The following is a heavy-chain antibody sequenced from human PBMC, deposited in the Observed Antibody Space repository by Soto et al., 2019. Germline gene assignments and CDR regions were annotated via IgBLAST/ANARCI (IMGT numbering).Heavy chain of an antibody. J-gene: IGHJ4*02. D-gene: IGHD5-12*01. V-gene: IGHV1-18*01. CDR2: INTYNGMT. Sequence: QVQLVQSGGEVKKPGASVTVSCKASGYTFINYHITWVRPAPGQGLEWMAWINTYNGMTDYAPRFRVRVTMPRDASTRTAYMELRNLGSDDTAVYFCAKSPRGEMATDWGQGALVSVSS. CDR1: GYTFINYH. CDR3: AKSPRGEMATD.